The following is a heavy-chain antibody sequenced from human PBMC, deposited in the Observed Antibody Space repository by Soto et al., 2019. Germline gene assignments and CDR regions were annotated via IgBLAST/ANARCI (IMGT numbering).Heavy chain of an antibody. J-gene: IGHJ5*02. CDR2: INHSGST. D-gene: IGHD2-15*01. CDR1: GGSFSGYY. Sequence: SETLSLTCAVYGGSFSGYYWSWIRQPPGKGLEWIGEINHSGSTNYNPSLKSRVTISVDTSKNQFSLKLSSVTAADTAVYYCARGVRVVVAATSWTWFDPWGQGTLVTVSS. CDR3: ARGVRVVVAATSWTWFDP. V-gene: IGHV4-34*01.